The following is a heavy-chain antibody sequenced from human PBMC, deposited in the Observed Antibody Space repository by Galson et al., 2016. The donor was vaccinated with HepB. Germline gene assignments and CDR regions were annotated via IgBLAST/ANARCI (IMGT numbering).Heavy chain of an antibody. CDR3: AKFWFNWNDALGYFQH. Sequence: QSGAEVKKAGESLKISCKTIGDSFTSYWIGWVRLLPGKGLEWMGVIHPGDSNIIYSPTFQGHITISAEKPINTAYLQWGSLKASDTAMYYCAKFWFNWNDALGYFQHWGQGTLVTVFS. V-gene: IGHV5-51*01. D-gene: IGHD1-20*01. CDR1: GDSFTSYW. J-gene: IGHJ1*01. CDR2: IHPGDSNI.